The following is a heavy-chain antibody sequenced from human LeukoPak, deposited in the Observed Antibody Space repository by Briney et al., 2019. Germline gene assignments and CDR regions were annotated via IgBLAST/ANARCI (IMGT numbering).Heavy chain of an antibody. D-gene: IGHD3-22*01. CDR2: FDPEDGET. CDR1: GYTLTELS. CDR3: ATDNLNYYDSSGLGGLDY. Sequence: ALVKVSCKVSGYTLTELSMHWVRQAPGKGLEWMGGFDPEDGETIYAQKFQGRVTMTENTSTDTAYMELSSLRSEDTAVYYCATDNLNYYDSSGLGGLDYWGQGTLVTVSS. J-gene: IGHJ4*02. V-gene: IGHV1-24*01.